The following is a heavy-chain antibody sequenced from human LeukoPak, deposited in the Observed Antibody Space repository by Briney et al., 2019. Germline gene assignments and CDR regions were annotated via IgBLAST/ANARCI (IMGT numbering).Heavy chain of an antibody. CDR2: IWFDGSNK. V-gene: IGHV3-33*01. CDR1: GFTFSYYG. Sequence: GGSLRPSCAASGFTFSYYGMHWVRQGPGKGLEWVAVIWFDGSNKYYADSVKGRFTVSRDNSKNTMDLQMNSLRAEDTAVYYCAREQYGSDDALDIWGQGTMVTVSS. D-gene: IGHD4-17*01. CDR3: AREQYGSDDALDI. J-gene: IGHJ3*02.